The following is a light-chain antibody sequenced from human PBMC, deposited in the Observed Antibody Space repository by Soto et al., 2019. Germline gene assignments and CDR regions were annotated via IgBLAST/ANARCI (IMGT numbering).Light chain of an antibody. CDR1: ESVSSS. J-gene: IGKJ2*01. CDR3: QQYESRSPYT. V-gene: IGKV1-5*01. Sequence: DIRMTQSPSTLSAVVGDRVTITCRASESVSSSVAWYQQKPGKAPKLLIYDASTLESGVPSRFRGSGFGTEFTLSINSLQPDDFGTYYCQQYESRSPYTFGRGTRLEIK. CDR2: DAS.